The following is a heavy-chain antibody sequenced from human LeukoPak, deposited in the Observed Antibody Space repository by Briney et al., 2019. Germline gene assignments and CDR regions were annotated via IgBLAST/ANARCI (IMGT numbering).Heavy chain of an antibody. Sequence: GGSLRFFCAASGFTVSSNYMSWVRQAPGKGLEWVSVIYSGGSTYYADSVKGRFTISRDNFKNTLYLQMNSLRAEDTAVYYCARDYGFFDYWGQGTLGTVSS. D-gene: IGHD3-10*01. CDR1: GFTVSSNY. V-gene: IGHV3-66*01. J-gene: IGHJ4*02. CDR2: IYSGGST. CDR3: ARDYGFFDY.